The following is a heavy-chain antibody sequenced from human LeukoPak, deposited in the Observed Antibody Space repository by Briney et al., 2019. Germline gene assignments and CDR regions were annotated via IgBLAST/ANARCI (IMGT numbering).Heavy chain of an antibody. CDR1: GDSISSGNYY. CDR2: VYASGSRGST. J-gene: IGHJ4*02. CDR3: ARVTGYMIEDYFDD. D-gene: IGHD3-22*01. Sequence: SETLSLTCTVAGDSISSGNYYLSWIRQPAGKGLEWIGRVYASGSRGSTDYNPSLKSRVTISVDTSKNQFSLRLSSVTAADTAVYYCARVTGYMIEDYFDDWGQGTLVTVSS. V-gene: IGHV4-61*02.